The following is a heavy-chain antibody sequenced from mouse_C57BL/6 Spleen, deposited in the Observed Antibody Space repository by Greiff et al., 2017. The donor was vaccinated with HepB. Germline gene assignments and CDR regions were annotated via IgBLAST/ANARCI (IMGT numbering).Heavy chain of an antibody. CDR3: ASSSYYGSSNWYFDV. V-gene: IGHV7-3*01. CDR2: IRNKANGYTT. CDR1: GFTFTDYY. D-gene: IGHD1-1*01. J-gene: IGHJ1*03. Sequence: DVKLVESGGGLVQPGGSLSLSCAASGFTFTDYYMSWVRQPPGKALEWLGFIRNKANGYTTEYSASVKGRFTISRDNSQSILYLQMNALRAEDSATYYCASSSYYGSSNWYFDVWGTGTTVTVSS.